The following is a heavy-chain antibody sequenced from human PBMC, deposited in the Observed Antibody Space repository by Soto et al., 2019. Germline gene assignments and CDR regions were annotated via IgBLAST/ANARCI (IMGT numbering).Heavy chain of an antibody. J-gene: IGHJ6*02. V-gene: IGHV4-59*08. D-gene: IGHD3-9*01. CDR3: ARGASHDILTGYYYYGMDV. CDR2: IYYSGSV. CDR1: GGSISPYY. Sequence: PSETLSLTCTVSGGSISPYYWRWIRRPPGKELEWIGYIYYSGSVNYNPSLRSRVTISVDTSKNQFSLNLNSVTAADAAVYYCARGASHDILTGYYYYGMDVWGQGTTVT.